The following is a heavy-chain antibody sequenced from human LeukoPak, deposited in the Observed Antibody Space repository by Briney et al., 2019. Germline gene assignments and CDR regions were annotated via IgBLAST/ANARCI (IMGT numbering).Heavy chain of an antibody. CDR2: IYYSGST. CDR1: GGSISSSSYY. D-gene: IGHD3-10*01. CDR3: ARVRFGGSYYYYYYMDV. Sequence: SETLSLTCTVSGGSISSSSYYWGWIRQPPGKGLEWIGSIYYSGSTYYNPSLKSRVTISVDTSKNQFSLKLSSVTAADTAVYYCARVRFGGSYYYYYYMDVWGKGTTVTISS. V-gene: IGHV4-39*07. J-gene: IGHJ6*03.